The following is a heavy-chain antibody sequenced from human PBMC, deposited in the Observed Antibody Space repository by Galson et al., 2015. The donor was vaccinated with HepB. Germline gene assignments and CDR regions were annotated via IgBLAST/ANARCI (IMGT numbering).Heavy chain of an antibody. V-gene: IGHV3-48*01. CDR1: GFTFSDYS. CDR2: INTISNTI. J-gene: IGHJ4*02. Sequence: SLRLSCAASGFTFSDYSMNWVRQAPGKGLEWISYINTISNTIYYEDSVKGRFTISRDNAKNSLFLQMNSLRAEDTALYYCVKLSSYYHPDYWGQGTLVTVSS. CDR3: VKLSSYYHPDY. D-gene: IGHD3-3*01.